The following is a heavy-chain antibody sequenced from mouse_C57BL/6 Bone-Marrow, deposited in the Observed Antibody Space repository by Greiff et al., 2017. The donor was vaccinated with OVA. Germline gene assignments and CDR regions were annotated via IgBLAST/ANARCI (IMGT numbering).Heavy chain of an antibody. D-gene: IGHD1-1*01. CDR2: IRSKSSNYAT. CDR1: GFTFNTYA. J-gene: IGHJ1*03. V-gene: IGHV10-3*01. CDR3: VREATTVAYWYFDV. Sequence: EVQVVESGGGLVQPKGSLKLSCAASGFTFNTYAMHWVRQAPGKGLEWVARIRSKSSNYATYYADSVKDRFTISRDDSQSMLYLQMNNLKTEDTAMYYCVREATTVAYWYFDVWGTGTTVTVSS.